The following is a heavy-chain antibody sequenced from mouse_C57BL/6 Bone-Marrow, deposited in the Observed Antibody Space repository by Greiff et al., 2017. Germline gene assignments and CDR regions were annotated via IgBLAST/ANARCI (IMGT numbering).Heavy chain of an antibody. V-gene: IGHV1-15*01. J-gene: IGHJ1*03. CDR1: GYTFTDYE. D-gene: IGHD2-2*01. CDR3: TRWDYGYGGDASYWYCDV. CDR2: IDPETGGT. Sequence: VQLQQSGAELVRPGASVTLSCKASGYTFTDYEMHWVKQTPVHGLEWIGAIDPETGGTAYNQKFKGKAILTADKSSSTAYMELRSLTSEDSAGYYCTRWDYGYGGDASYWYCDVWGTGTTVTVSS.